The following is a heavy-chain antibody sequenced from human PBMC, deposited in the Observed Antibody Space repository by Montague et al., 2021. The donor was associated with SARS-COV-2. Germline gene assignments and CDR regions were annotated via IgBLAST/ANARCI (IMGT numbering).Heavy chain of an antibody. CDR2: ISSSSSYI. CDR1: GFTFRSYT. J-gene: IGHJ3*02. CDR3: ARDGWAHYYDSSGYEGNFDI. D-gene: IGHD3-22*01. V-gene: IGHV3-21*01. Sequence: SLRLSCAASGFTFRSYTMNWVRQAPGKGLEWVSCISSSSSYIYYADSVKGRFTIFRDNAKNSLFLQMNSLRAEDTAVYCCARDGWAHYYDSSGYEGNFDIWGQGTMVTVSS.